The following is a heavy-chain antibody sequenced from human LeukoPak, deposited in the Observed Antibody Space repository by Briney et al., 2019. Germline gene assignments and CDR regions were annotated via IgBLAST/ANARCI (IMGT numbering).Heavy chain of an antibody. Sequence: PGRSLRLSCAASGFTFSSYGMHWVRQAPGKGLEWVAVISYDGSNKYYADSVKCRFTISRDNSKNTLYLQMNSLRAEDTAVYYCARGLPYYLGSSRGNWFDPWGQGTLVTVSS. D-gene: IGHD3-10*01. J-gene: IGHJ5*02. CDR1: GFTFSSYG. CDR2: ISYDGSNK. V-gene: IGHV3-30*04. CDR3: ARGLPYYLGSSRGNWFDP.